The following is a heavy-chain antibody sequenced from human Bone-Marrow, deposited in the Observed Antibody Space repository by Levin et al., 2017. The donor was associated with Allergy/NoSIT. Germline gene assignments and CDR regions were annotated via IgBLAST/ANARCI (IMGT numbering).Heavy chain of an antibody. D-gene: IGHD6-25*01. J-gene: IGHJ6*02. CDR2: ISFDGRNK. Sequence: PGESLKISCVASKFSFSDYGMHWVRQAPGKGLEWVAFISFDGRNKNEAASVKGRFTVSRDNTKNTLFLQMNSLRIEDTALYYCARERMGFSSGYGTDVWGQGTTVTIAS. V-gene: IGHV3-30*03. CDR1: KFSFSDYG. CDR3: ARERMGFSSGYGTDV.